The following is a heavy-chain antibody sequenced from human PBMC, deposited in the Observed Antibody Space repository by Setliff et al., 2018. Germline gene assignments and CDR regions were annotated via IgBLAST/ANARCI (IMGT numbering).Heavy chain of an antibody. CDR1: ESTFSSFG. Sequence: GGSLRLSCTASESTFSSFGMHWVRQTPGKGLEWVAFVRNDGSKTYYGDSVKGRFTISRDNSKKTLDLQMNSLRPEDTAVYYCAKGDTPMSPFLISGWGPGTLVTVSS. D-gene: IGHD5-18*01. J-gene: IGHJ4*02. V-gene: IGHV3-30*02. CDR3: AKGDTPMSPFLISG. CDR2: VRNDGSKT.